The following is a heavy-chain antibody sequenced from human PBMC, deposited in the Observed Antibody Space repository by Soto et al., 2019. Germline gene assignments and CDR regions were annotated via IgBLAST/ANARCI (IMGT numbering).Heavy chain of an antibody. CDR2: IYSGGST. CDR3: QFTRPAAARTKSHYYGMDV. CDR1: GFTVSSNY. J-gene: IGHJ6*02. D-gene: IGHD6-13*01. Sequence: GGSLRLSCAASGFTVSSNYMSWVRQAPGKGLEWVSVIYSGGSTYYADSVKGRFTISRDNSKNTLYLQMNSLRAEDTAVYYCQFTRPAAARTKSHYYGMDVWGQGTTVTVSS. V-gene: IGHV3-53*01.